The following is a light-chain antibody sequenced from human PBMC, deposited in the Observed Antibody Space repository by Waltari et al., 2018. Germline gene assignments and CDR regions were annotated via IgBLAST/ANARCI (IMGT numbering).Light chain of an antibody. CDR3: QQSYSTGFT. Sequence: DIQMTQSPSSLSASVGDRVTISCRASQVISSSLNWYQQKPGKAPKLLIYAESNLPTGVPSRFSGRGSGPNFTLTISDLQPEDFATYHCQQSYSTGFTFGPGTRLDLK. V-gene: IGKV1-39*01. CDR2: AES. J-gene: IGKJ3*01. CDR1: QVISSS.